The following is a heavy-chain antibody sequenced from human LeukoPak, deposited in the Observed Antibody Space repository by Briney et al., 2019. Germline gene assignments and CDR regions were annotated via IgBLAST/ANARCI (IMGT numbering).Heavy chain of an antibody. CDR2: IIPILGIA. Sequence: SVKVSCKASGGTFSSYTISWVRQAPGQGLEWMGRIIPILGIANYAQKFQGRVTITADKSTSTAYMELSSLRSEGTAVYYCARLTTVTTFQRWGQGTLVTVSS. CDR1: GGTFSSYT. V-gene: IGHV1-69*02. D-gene: IGHD4-11*01. J-gene: IGHJ4*02. CDR3: ARLTTVTTFQR.